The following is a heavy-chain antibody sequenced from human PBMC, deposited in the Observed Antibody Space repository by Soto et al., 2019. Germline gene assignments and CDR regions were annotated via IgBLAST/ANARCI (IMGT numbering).Heavy chain of an antibody. V-gene: IGHV4-4*07. Sequence: SETLSLTCTVSGGSISSYYWSWIRQPAGKGLEWIGRIYTSGSTNYNPSLKSRVTMSVDTSKNQFSLKLSSVTAADTAVYYCARDHYGSGSYYGPYGMDVWGQGTTVTGSS. J-gene: IGHJ6*02. D-gene: IGHD3-10*01. CDR2: IYTSGST. CDR3: ARDHYGSGSYYGPYGMDV. CDR1: GGSISSYY.